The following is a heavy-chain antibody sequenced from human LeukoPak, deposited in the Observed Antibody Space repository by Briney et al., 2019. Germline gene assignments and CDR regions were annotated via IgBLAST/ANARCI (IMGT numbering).Heavy chain of an antibody. CDR3: ARDRQGTPGTFDI. Sequence: GGSLRLSCAVSGFTFTSYGMHWVRQGPGKGLEWVAGIWYDGSQKYYADSVKGRFTISRDNSKNILYLQVNSLRAEDTAVYYCARDRQGTPGTFDIWGQGTMVTVSP. CDR1: GFTFTSYG. D-gene: IGHD1-1*01. V-gene: IGHV3-33*01. J-gene: IGHJ3*02. CDR2: IWYDGSQK.